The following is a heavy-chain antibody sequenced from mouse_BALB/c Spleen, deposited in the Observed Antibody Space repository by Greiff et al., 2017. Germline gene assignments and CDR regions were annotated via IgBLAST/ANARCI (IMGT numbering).Heavy chain of an antibody. CDR1: GFTFSSFG. V-gene: IGHV5-17*02. J-gene: IGHJ2*01. Sequence: EVKLMESGGGLVQPGGSRKLSCAASGFTFSSFGMHWVRQAPEKGLEWVAYISSGSSTIYYADTVKGRFTISRDNPKNTLFLQMTSLRSEDTAMYYCAREAYGNHGDYFDYWGQGTTLTVSS. D-gene: IGHD2-1*01. CDR2: ISSGSSTI. CDR3: AREAYGNHGDYFDY.